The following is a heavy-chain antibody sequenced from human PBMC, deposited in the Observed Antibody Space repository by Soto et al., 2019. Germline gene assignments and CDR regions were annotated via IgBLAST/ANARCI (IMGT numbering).Heavy chain of an antibody. J-gene: IGHJ6*03. V-gene: IGHV3-21*01. CDR2: ISSSSSYI. CDR3: ARKVPPFYYMDV. D-gene: IGHD2-2*01. CDR1: GFTFSSYS. Sequence: GGSLRLSCAAAGFTFSSYSMNWVRQAPGKGLEWVSSISSSSSYIYYADSVKGRFTISRDNAKNSLYLQMNSLRAEDTAVYYCARKVPPFYYMDVWGKGTTVTVSS.